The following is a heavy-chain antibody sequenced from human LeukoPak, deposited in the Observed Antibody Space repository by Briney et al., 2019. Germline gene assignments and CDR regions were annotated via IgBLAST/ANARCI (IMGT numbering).Heavy chain of an antibody. CDR3: AKGQIYCSSSSCHRAKYYYFMHV. V-gene: IGHV3-23*01. J-gene: IGHJ4*02. D-gene: IGHD2-2*01. Sequence: GGSLRLSCAASGFTFSSYAMSWVRQAPGKGLDWVSAISGSGGSTYYADSVKGRFTISRDNSKNTLYLQMNSLRAEDTAVYYCAKGQIYCSSSSCHRAKYYYFMHVWGQGTLVTVSS. CDR2: ISGSGGST. CDR1: GFTFSSYA.